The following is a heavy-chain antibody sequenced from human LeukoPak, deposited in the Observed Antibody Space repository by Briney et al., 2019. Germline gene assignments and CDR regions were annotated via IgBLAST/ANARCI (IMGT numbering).Heavy chain of an antibody. CDR3: ARVVVAATKTKFDY. CDR1: GGSISSYY. V-gene: IGHV4-59*12. D-gene: IGHD2-15*01. CDR2: IYYSGST. J-gene: IGHJ4*02. Sequence: KPSETLSLTCIVSGGSISSYYWSWIRQPPGKGLEWIGYIYYSGSTNYNPSLKSRVTISVDTSKNQFSLKLSSVTAADTAVYYCARVVVAATKTKFDYWGQGTLVTVSS.